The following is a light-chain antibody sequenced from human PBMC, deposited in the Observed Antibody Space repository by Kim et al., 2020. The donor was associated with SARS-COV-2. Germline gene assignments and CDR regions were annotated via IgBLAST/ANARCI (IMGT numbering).Light chain of an antibody. CDR2: AAS. J-gene: IGKJ2*03. Sequence: SASTGDRVTITCRASQGISSYLAWYQQKPGKAPKLLIYAASTLQSGVPSRFSGSGSGTDFTLTISCLQSEDFATYYCQQYYSYPLGFGQGTKLEI. V-gene: IGKV1-8*01. CDR3: QQYYSYPLG. CDR1: QGISSY.